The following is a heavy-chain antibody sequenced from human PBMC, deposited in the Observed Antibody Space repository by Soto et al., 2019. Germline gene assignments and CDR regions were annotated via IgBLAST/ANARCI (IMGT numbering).Heavy chain of an antibody. CDR2: ISDSGEST. D-gene: IGHD1-1*01. CDR1: GVIFNNYG. Sequence: LRLSCEASGVIFNNYGMSWVRQAPGKGLEWVSSISDSGESTYYADSMRGRFTISRDNSKNTLYLQVNSLRPEDTAMYYCVKDLYRSSTMPCLDHWGQGALVTVSS. CDR3: VKDLYRSSTMPCLDH. V-gene: IGHV3-23*01. J-gene: IGHJ4*02.